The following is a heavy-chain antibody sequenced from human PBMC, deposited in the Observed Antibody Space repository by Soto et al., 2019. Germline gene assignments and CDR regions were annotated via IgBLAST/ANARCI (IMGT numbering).Heavy chain of an antibody. J-gene: IGHJ4*02. Sequence: QVQLVEAGGGVVQPGRSLTLSCAASRFTFSSYGMHWVRRAPGKGLEWVALISDDGSKKYYAESVKGRFTISRDNSKNTLWRQVNSLGAEDTAVYYCARDGGGDFDYWGQGTLVTVSS. CDR2: ISDDGSKK. CDR3: ARDGGGDFDY. D-gene: IGHD3-16*01. V-gene: IGHV3-30*03. CDR1: RFTFSSYG.